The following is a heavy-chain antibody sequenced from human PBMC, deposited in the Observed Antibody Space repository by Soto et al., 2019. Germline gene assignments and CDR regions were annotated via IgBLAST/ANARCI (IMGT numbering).Heavy chain of an antibody. V-gene: IGHV4-30-4*01. D-gene: IGHD3-22*01. Sequence: QVQLQESGPGLVKPSQTLSLTCTVSGGSISSGDYYWSWIRQPPGKGLEWIGYIYYSGSTYYNASLKSRVTISVDTSKNQFSLKLSSVTAADTAVYYCARLKRSGYKYFDYWGQGTLVTVSS. CDR3: ARLKRSGYKYFDY. CDR1: GGSISSGDYY. CDR2: IYYSGST. J-gene: IGHJ4*02.